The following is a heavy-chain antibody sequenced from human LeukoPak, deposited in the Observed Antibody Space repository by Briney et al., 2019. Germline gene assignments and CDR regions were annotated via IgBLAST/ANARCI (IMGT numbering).Heavy chain of an antibody. J-gene: IGHJ4*02. D-gene: IGHD1-7*01. CDR3: ARKDRTTGDY. V-gene: IGHV1-8*02. Sequence: ASVKVSCKASGYTFTNYDINWVRQAPGQGLEWMGWVNSKSGNTGYKQKFQARVTMTTDTSTSTAYMELRSLRSDDTAVYYCARKDRTTGDYWGQGTLVTVSS. CDR1: GYTFTNYD. CDR2: VNSKSGNT.